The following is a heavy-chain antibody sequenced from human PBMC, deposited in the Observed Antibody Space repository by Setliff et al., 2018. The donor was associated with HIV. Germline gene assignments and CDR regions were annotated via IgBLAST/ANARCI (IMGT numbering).Heavy chain of an antibody. V-gene: IGHV4-38-2*02. D-gene: IGHD3-10*01. CDR1: GYSISSGYY. CDR2: IYTSGLT. J-gene: IGHJ6*02. Sequence: SETLSLTCTVSGYSISSGYYWGWIRQPPGKGLEWVGSIYTSGLTNYNPSLKSRVTISVDTSKNQVSLKLSSVTASDTAVYYCARARYIVIRGDAGMDVWGPGTTVTGSS. CDR3: ARARYIVIRGDAGMDV.